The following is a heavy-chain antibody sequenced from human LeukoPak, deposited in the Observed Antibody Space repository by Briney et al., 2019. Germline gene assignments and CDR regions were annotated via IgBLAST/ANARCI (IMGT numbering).Heavy chain of an antibody. Sequence: GASVKVSCKASGYTFTSYGISWVRQAPGQGLEWMGWISAYNGNTNYAQKLQGRVTMTTDTSTSTAYMEPRSLRSDDTAVYYCARVADYYDSSGYFGYWGQGTLVTVSS. D-gene: IGHD3-22*01. V-gene: IGHV1-18*01. CDR1: GYTFTSYG. CDR2: ISAYNGNT. CDR3: ARVADYYDSSGYFGY. J-gene: IGHJ4*02.